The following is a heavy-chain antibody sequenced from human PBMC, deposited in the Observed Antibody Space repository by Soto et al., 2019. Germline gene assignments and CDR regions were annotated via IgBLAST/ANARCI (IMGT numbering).Heavy chain of an antibody. CDR2: IKESGFA. J-gene: IGHJ4*02. CDR1: NGSFSDYF. CDR3: ARGKSSGPLYYFDT. Sequence: ETLSLTCGVYNGSFSDYFWNWIRQPPGKGLEWIGEIKESGFATYNPSLKRRVTMSVDTANNQFSLKVTSVTAADTAVYYCARGKSSGPLYYFDTWGQGTLVTVSS. V-gene: IGHV4-34*01. D-gene: IGHD6-19*01.